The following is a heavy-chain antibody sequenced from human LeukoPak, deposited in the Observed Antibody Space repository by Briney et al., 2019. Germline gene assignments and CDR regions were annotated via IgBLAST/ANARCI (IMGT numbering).Heavy chain of an antibody. V-gene: IGHV3-20*04. Sequence: GGSLRLSCAASGFIFDDYGMSWVRQAPGKGLEWVSGINWNGDRTGYADSVKGRFTISRDNAKNSLYLQMNSLRAEDTAVYYCAGWELLLWGQGTLVTVSS. CDR3: AGWELLL. D-gene: IGHD1-26*01. CDR2: INWNGDRT. J-gene: IGHJ4*02. CDR1: GFIFDDYG.